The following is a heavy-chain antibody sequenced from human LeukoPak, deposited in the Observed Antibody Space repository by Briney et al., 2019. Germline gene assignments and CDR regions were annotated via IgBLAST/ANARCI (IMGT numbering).Heavy chain of an antibody. CDR3: TRSTGWYNYFDY. V-gene: IGHV3-9*03. CDR2: ITWKSGSI. CDR1: GFTFDNYA. J-gene: IGHJ4*02. Sequence: GGSLRLSCAASGFTFDNYAMHWIRQAPGKGLEWVSGITWKSGSIAYADAVKGRFTSSRDNAKNSLYLQMNSLRAEDVALYYCTRSTGWYNYFDYWGQGALVTVSS. D-gene: IGHD6-19*01.